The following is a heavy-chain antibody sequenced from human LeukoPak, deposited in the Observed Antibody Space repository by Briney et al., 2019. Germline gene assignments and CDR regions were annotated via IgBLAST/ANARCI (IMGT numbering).Heavy chain of an antibody. CDR3: ARDRYYYGMDV. CDR2: INSDGSST. V-gene: IGHV3-74*01. CDR1: GFTFSSYW. Sequence: PGGSLRLSCAASGFTFSSYWMHWVRQAPGKGLVWVSRINSDGSSTSYADSVKGRFTISRDNAKNTLYLQMNSLRADDTAVYYCARDRYYYGMDVWGQGTTVTVSS. J-gene: IGHJ6*02.